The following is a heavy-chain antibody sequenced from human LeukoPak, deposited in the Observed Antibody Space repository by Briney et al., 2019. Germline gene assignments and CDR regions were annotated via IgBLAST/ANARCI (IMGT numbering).Heavy chain of an antibody. CDR1: GGSISNYY. J-gene: IGHJ4*02. V-gene: IGHV4-59*01. Sequence: SETLSLTCTVSGGSISNYYWSWVRQPPGKGLEWIGYIYYSGTTNYNPSLESRVTISVDTSKNQFSLNLSSVTAADTAVYYCAGYSDSSVDFWGQGTLVIVSP. D-gene: IGHD6-6*01. CDR3: AGYSDSSVDF. CDR2: IYYSGTT.